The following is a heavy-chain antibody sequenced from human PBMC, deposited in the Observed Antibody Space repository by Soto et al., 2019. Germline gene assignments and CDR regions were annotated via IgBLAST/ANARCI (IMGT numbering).Heavy chain of an antibody. Sequence: GESLKISCKGSGYSFTSYWIGWVRQMPGKGLEWMGIIYPGDSDTRYSPSFQGQVTISADKSISTAYLQWSSLKASDTAIYYCARRTLVGGFGELSPLDLGHWGQGTLVTVSS. CDR2: IYPGDSDT. D-gene: IGHD3-10*01. CDR3: ARRTLVGGFGELSPLDLGH. V-gene: IGHV5-51*01. CDR1: GYSFTSYW. J-gene: IGHJ4*02.